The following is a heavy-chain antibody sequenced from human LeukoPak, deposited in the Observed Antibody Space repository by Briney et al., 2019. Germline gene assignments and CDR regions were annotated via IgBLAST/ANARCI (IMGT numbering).Heavy chain of an antibody. V-gene: IGHV3-66*01. J-gene: IGHJ6*03. CDR1: GFTVSSNY. CDR2: IYSGGST. D-gene: IGHD3-10*01. CDR3: ARVDVGELWGRLAYYYYMDV. Sequence: PGGSLRLSCAASGFTVSSNYMSWVRQAPGKGLEWVSVIYSGGSTYYADSVKGRFTISRDNSKNSLYLQMNSLRAEDTAVYYCARVDVGELWGRLAYYYYMDVWGKGTTVTVSS.